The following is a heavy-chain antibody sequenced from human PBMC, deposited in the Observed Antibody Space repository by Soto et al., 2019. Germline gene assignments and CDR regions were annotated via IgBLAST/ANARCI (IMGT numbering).Heavy chain of an antibody. CDR1: GYTFTGYY. CDR3: ARGRGPALSDYYGMDV. J-gene: IGHJ6*02. V-gene: IGHV1-2*04. D-gene: IGHD3-10*01. Sequence: GASVKVSCKASGYTFTGYYMHWVRQAPGQGLEWMGWINPNSGGTNYAQKFQGWVTMTRDTSISTAYMELSRLRSDDTAVYYCARGRGPALSDYYGMDVWGQGTTVTVSS. CDR2: INPNSGGT.